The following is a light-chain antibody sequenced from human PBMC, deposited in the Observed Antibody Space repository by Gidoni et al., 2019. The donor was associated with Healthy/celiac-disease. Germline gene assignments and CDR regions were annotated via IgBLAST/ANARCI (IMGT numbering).Light chain of an antibody. CDR1: QGISNY. Sequence: DIQMTQSPSALSASVGDRVTITGRASQGISNYLAWYQQKTGKVPKLLIYAASTLQSGVPSRFSGSGSGTDFTLTISSLQPEDVATYYCQKYNSAPLFTFGPGTKVDIK. CDR2: AAS. J-gene: IGKJ3*01. V-gene: IGKV1-27*01. CDR3: QKYNSAPLFT.